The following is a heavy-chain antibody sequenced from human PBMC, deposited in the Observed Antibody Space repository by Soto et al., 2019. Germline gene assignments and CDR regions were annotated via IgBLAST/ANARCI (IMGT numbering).Heavy chain of an antibody. Sequence: EVHLLESGGGLVQPGGSLRLSCTASGFTFSSYAMTWVRQAPGRGLEGVSGITASGGRTFYADSVKGRFTISRDNSRSTLYLQMTSLRAEDTAVYYCAKDTRYADYVRWFDSWGQGPLVTVSS. J-gene: IGHJ5*01. D-gene: IGHD4-17*01. V-gene: IGHV3-23*01. CDR2: ITASGGRT. CDR1: GFTFSSYA. CDR3: AKDTRYADYVRWFDS.